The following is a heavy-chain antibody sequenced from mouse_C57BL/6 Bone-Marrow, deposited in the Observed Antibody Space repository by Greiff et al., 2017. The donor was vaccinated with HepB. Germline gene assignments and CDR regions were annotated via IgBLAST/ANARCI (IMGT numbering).Heavy chain of an antibody. V-gene: IGHV1-81*01. J-gene: IGHJ2*01. Sequence: QVQLQQSGAELARPGASVKLSCKASGYTFTSYGISWVKQRTGQGLEWIGEIYPRSGNTYYNEKIKGKATLTADKSSSTAYMELRSLTSEDSAVYFCARGRGYFDYWGQGTTLTVSS. CDR3: ARGRGYFDY. CDR2: IYPRSGNT. CDR1: GYTFTSYG.